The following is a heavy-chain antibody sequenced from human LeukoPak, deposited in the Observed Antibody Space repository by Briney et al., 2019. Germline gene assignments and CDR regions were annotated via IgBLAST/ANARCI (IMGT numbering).Heavy chain of an antibody. CDR3: AKGFRTTMVRGVLITPYYFDY. D-gene: IGHD3-10*01. Sequence: GGSLRLSCAASGFTFSSYAMSWVRQAPGKGLEWVSAISGSGGSTYYADSVKGRFTISRDNSKNTLYLQMNSLRAEDTAVYYCAKGFRTTMVRGVLITPYYFDYWGQGTLVAVSS. V-gene: IGHV3-23*01. CDR2: ISGSGGST. CDR1: GFTFSSYA. J-gene: IGHJ4*02.